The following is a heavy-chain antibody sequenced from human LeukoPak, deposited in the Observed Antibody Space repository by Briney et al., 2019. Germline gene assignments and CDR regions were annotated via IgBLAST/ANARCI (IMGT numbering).Heavy chain of an antibody. Sequence: PSETLSLTCTVFGDSIISSSHYWGWIRQPPGKGLEWIGSIYYSGSTHFNPSLQSRVTMSVDASKNQFSLKLSSVTAADTAGYYCARHWTGYYYSGMDVWGQGTTVTV. CDR2: IYYSGST. J-gene: IGHJ6*02. CDR3: ARHWTGYYYSGMDV. D-gene: IGHD3/OR15-3a*01. V-gene: IGHV4-39*01. CDR1: GDSIISSSHY.